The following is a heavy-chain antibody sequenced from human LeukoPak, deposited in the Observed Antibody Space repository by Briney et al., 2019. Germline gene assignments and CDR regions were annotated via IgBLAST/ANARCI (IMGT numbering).Heavy chain of an antibody. V-gene: IGHV4-31*03. CDR1: GGSINSGGYY. Sequence: SETLSLTCTVSGGSINSGGYYWSWIRQHPGKGLEWIGYIYYSGSTYYNPSLKSRVTISVDTSKNQFSLKLSSVTAADTAVYYCARATVTTIGFDPWGQGTLVTVSS. D-gene: IGHD4-11*01. CDR3: ARATVTTIGFDP. J-gene: IGHJ5*02. CDR2: IYYSGST.